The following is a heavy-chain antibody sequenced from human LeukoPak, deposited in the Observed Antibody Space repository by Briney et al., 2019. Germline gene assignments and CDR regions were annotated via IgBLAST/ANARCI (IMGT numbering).Heavy chain of an antibody. CDR3: ARADYYGSGSYCRFDY. V-gene: IGHV4-4*07. J-gene: IGHJ4*02. CDR2: IYTSGST. D-gene: IGHD3-10*01. CDR1: GGSISSYY. Sequence: SETLSLTCTVSGGSISSYYWSWIRQPAGKGPEWIWRIYTSGSTNYNPSLKSRVTISVDTSKNQFSLKLSSVTAADTAVYYCARADYYGSGSYCRFDYWGQGTLVTVSS.